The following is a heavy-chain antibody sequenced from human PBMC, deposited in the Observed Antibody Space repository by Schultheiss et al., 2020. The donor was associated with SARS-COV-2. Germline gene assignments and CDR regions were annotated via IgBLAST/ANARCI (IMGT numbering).Heavy chain of an antibody. D-gene: IGHD6-19*01. V-gene: IGHV1-69*13. Sequence: SVKVSCKASGYTFTGYYMHWVRQAPGQGLEWMGGIIPIFGTANYAQKFQGRVTITADESTSTAYMELSSLRSEDTAVYYCARLSGWHGGYFDYWGQGTLVTVSS. CDR3: ARLSGWHGGYFDY. CDR1: GYTFTGYY. CDR2: IIPIFGTA. J-gene: IGHJ4*02.